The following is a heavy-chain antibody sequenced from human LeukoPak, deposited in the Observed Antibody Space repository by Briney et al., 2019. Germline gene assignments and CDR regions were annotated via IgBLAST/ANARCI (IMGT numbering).Heavy chain of an antibody. CDR3: ARGFSMKRYDLWSGYYTGGGAYYFDY. CDR1: GGSISSYY. Sequence: PSETLSLTCTVSGGSISSYYWSWIRQPPGKGLEWIGYIYYSGSTNYNPSLKSRVTISVDTSKNQFSLKLSSVTAADTAVYYCARGFSMKRYDLWSGYYTGGGAYYFDYWGQGTLVTVSS. J-gene: IGHJ4*02. CDR2: IYYSGST. D-gene: IGHD3-3*01. V-gene: IGHV4-59*01.